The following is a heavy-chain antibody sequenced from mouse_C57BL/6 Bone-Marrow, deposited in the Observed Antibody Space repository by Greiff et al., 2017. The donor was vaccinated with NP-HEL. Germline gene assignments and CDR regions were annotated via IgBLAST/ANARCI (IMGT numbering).Heavy chain of an antibody. V-gene: IGHV1-85*01. Sequence: VKLMESGPELVKPGASVKLSCKASGYTFTSYDINWVKQRPGPGLAWIGWIYPSAVRTKYNEKFKGKAPLTVDTSSSTAYMELHSLTSEDSAVYFCARGFFFAYWGQGTLVTVSA. CDR3: ARGFFFAY. J-gene: IGHJ3*01. CDR2: IYPSAVRT. CDR1: GYTFTSYD.